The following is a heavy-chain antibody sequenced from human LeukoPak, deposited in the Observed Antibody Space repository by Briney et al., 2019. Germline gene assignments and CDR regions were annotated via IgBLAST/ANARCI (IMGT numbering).Heavy chain of an antibody. CDR3: ARDEGSGSYLDY. J-gene: IGHJ4*02. Sequence: GSLRLSCAVPGFSFSGYDMSWVRQAPGKGLEWVSAISGSGGSTYYADSVKGRFTISRDNSKNTLYLQMNSLRAEDTAVFYCARDEGSGSYLDYWGQGTLVAVSS. D-gene: IGHD3-10*01. V-gene: IGHV3-23*01. CDR2: ISGSGGST. CDR1: GFSFSGYD.